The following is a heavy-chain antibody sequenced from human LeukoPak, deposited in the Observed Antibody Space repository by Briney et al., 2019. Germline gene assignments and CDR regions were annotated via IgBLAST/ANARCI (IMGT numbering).Heavy chain of an antibody. J-gene: IGHJ4*02. CDR3: ARVEQWLVYFDY. Sequence: SETLSLTCSVSGGSISSYYWSWIRQPPGRGLEWIGYIYYSGRTSYNPSLKSRVTISVDTSKNQFSLRLSSVTAADTAVYYCARVEQWLVYFDYWGQGTLVTVSS. D-gene: IGHD6-19*01. V-gene: IGHV4-59*12. CDR1: GGSISSYY. CDR2: IYYSGRT.